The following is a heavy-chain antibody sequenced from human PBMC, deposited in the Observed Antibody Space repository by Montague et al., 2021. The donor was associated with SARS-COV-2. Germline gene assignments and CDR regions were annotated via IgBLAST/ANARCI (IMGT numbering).Heavy chain of an antibody. CDR3: AKYYYGSGSYYTGHYYYGMDV. V-gene: IGHV3-23*03. CDR1: GFTFSSYA. CDR2: IYSGGSST. J-gene: IGHJ6*02. Sequence: SLRLSCAASGFTFSSYAMSWVRQAPGKGLEWVSVIYSGGSSTYYADSVKGRFTISRDNSKNTLYLQMNSLRAEDTAVYYCAKYYYGSGSYYTGHYYYGMDVWGRGTTVTVSS. D-gene: IGHD3-10*01.